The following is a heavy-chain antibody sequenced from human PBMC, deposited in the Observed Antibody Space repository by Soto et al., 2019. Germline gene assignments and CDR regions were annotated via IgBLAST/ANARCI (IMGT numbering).Heavy chain of an antibody. D-gene: IGHD2-2*01. CDR1: GYTFTRSG. CDR2: INVDNGST. CDR3: ARDLLFSFDTSSLAMDV. J-gene: IGHJ6*02. Sequence: GASVKVSCKASGYTFTRSGIHWVRQAPGQSLEWMGWINVDNGSTKYSQSFQGRVTFTRDTSASTAYMDLSSLRSADTAVYYCARDLLFSFDTSSLAMDVWGQGTTVTVSS. V-gene: IGHV1-3*01.